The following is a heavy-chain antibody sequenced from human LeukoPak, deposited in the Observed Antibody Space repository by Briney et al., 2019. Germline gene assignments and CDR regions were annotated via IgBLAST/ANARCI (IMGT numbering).Heavy chain of an antibody. CDR3: ATRTETRVNYVRVPFDF. D-gene: IGHD3-10*02. CDR2: ISGSGDTT. V-gene: IGHV3-23*01. Sequence: PGGSLRLSCAASGFSLSNYAMNWVRQAPGKGLEWVSVISGSGDTTYYADSVKGRFTIYRDNSKNTLHLQMNSLRDEDTAVYYCATRTETRVNYVRVPFDFWGQGTRVTVSS. J-gene: IGHJ4*02. CDR1: GFSLSNYA.